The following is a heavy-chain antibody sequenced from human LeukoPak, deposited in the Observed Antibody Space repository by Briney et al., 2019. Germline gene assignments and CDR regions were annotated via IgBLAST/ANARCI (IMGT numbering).Heavy chain of an antibody. D-gene: IGHD1-26*01. CDR1: GFTFSSYA. CDR3: AKVGGSYSGYYYYYMDV. V-gene: IGHV3-23*01. J-gene: IGHJ6*03. CDR2: ISGSGGST. Sequence: AGGSLRLSCAASGFTFSSYAMSWVRQAPGKGLEWVSAISGSGGSTYYADSAKGRFTISRDNSKNTLYLQMNSLRAEDTAVYYCAKVGGSYSGYYYYYMDVWGKGTTVTVSS.